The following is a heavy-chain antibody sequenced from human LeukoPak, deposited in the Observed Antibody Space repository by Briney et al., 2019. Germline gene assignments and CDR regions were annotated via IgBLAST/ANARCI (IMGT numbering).Heavy chain of an antibody. V-gene: IGHV4-59*01. D-gene: IGHD3-10*01. CDR3: ARARVGIYYQYYYYMDV. CDR2: IYYSGST. CDR1: GGSISSYY. Sequence: SETLSLTCTVSGGSISSYYWGWIRQPPGKGLEWIGYIYYSGSTNYNPSLKSRVTISVDTSKNQFSLKLSSVTAADTAVYYCARARVGIYYQYYYYMDVWGRGTTVTISS. J-gene: IGHJ6*03.